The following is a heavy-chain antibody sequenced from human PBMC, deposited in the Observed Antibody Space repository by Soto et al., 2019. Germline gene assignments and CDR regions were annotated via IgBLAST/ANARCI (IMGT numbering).Heavy chain of an antibody. Sequence: GGSLRLSCAASGFTFSSYSMNWVRQAPGKGLEWVSSISSSSSYIYYADSVKGRFTISRDNAKNSLYLQMNSLRAEDTAVYYCARGVYFQSPAFDYWGQGTLVTVSS. CDR2: ISSSSSYI. V-gene: IGHV3-21*01. J-gene: IGHJ4*02. CDR1: GFTFSSYS. CDR3: ARGVYFQSPAFDY. D-gene: IGHD1-26*01.